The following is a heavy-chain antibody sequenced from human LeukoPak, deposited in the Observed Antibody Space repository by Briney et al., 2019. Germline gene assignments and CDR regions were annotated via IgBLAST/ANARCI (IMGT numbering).Heavy chain of an antibody. J-gene: IGHJ4*02. D-gene: IGHD3-10*01. Sequence: SETLSLTCCVSGGPISSGGYYWRWIRRDRGGGLEWIGHVYHSGTTNYNPSLKSRVTISADTSKNHFSLKLNSVTAADTAVYFCARWAVRGVVNFDYWGQGIRVTVSS. CDR3: ARWAVRGVVNFDY. CDR2: VYHSGTT. V-gene: IGHV4-31*03. CDR1: GGPISSGGYY.